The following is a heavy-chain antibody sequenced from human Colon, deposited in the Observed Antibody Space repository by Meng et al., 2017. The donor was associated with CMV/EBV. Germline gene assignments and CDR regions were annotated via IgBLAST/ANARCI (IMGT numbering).Heavy chain of an antibody. Sequence: GGSLRLSCAASGFTFSSYAMHWVRQAPGEGLEWVAVISYDGVHISYLDSVKGRFTISRDNSKNTLYLQMNGLRSADTAVYYCARDGDYCTNGVCYFDYWGQGTPVTVSS. D-gene: IGHD2-8*01. V-gene: IGHV3-30-3*01. J-gene: IGHJ4*02. CDR2: ISYDGVHI. CDR1: GFTFSSYA. CDR3: ARDGDYCTNGVCYFDY.